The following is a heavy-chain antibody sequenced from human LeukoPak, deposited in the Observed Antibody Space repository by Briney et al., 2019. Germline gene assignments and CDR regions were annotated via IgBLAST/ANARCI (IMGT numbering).Heavy chain of an antibody. CDR1: GYSFTSYW. V-gene: IGHV5-51*01. Sequence: GESLKISCKGSGYSFTSYWIGWVRQMPGKGLEWMGIIYPGDSDTRYSPSFQGQVTISADKSISTAYLQWSSLKASDTAMYYCARHYSSSWYEFDIWGQGTMVTVSS. D-gene: IGHD6-13*01. CDR3: ARHYSSSWYEFDI. CDR2: IYPGDSDT. J-gene: IGHJ3*02.